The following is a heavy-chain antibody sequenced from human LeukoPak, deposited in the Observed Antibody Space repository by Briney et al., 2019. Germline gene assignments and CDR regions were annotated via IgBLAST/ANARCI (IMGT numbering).Heavy chain of an antibody. CDR3: ARGYYDILTGYPPPGMDV. V-gene: IGHV1-46*01. J-gene: IGHJ6*02. CDR2: INPSGGNT. D-gene: IGHD3-9*01. Sequence: ASVKVSCKASGYTFTRYYMHWVRQAPGQGLEWMGIINPSGGNTNYAQKFQGRVTMTSDTSTSTVYMELSSLRSEDTAVYYCARGYYDILTGYPPPGMDVWGQGTTVTVSS. CDR1: GYTFTRYY.